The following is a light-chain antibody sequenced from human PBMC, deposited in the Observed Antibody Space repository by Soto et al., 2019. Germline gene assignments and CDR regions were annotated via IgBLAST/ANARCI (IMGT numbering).Light chain of an antibody. CDR1: QSINNW. CDR2: GAS. V-gene: IGKV1-5*01. Sequence: DIQLTQSPSTLSASVGDRVTITCRASQSINNWLAWYQQKPGKVPNLLIFGASNLERGVPSRFSGSGSGTEFTLTISSLQPDDFATYYCQHYNSYSEAFGQGTKVDIK. CDR3: QHYNSYSEA. J-gene: IGKJ1*01.